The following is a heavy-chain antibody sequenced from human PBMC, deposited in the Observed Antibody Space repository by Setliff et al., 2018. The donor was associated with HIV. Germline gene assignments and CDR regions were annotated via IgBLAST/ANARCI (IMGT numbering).Heavy chain of an antibody. CDR1: GGSFSDYY. V-gene: IGHV4-34*01. Sequence: PSETLSLTCAVYGGSFSDYYWSWIRQPPGKGLEWIGEINHSGSTNYNPSLKRRVTISVDTSKNQFSLKLNSVTAADTAVYYCARDKTYCNYSRCSRAGWYFDLWGRGTLVTVSS. D-gene: IGHD2-2*01. CDR3: ARDKTYCNYSRCSRAGWYFDL. J-gene: IGHJ2*01. CDR2: INHSGST.